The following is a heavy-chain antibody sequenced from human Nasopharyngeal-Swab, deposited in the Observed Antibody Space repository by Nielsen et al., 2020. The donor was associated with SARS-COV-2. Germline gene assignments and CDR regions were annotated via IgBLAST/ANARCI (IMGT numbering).Heavy chain of an antibody. D-gene: IGHD5-12*01. CDR1: GFTFSSYG. CDR3: ARATHGGYSGYVSPDFDY. J-gene: IGHJ4*02. Sequence: GGSLRLSCAASGFTFSSYGMHWVRQAPGKGLEWVAVISYDGSNKYYADSVKGRFTISRDNSKNTLYLQMNSLRAEDTAVYYCARATHGGYSGYVSPDFDYWGQGTLVTVSS. CDR2: ISYDGSNK. V-gene: IGHV3-30*03.